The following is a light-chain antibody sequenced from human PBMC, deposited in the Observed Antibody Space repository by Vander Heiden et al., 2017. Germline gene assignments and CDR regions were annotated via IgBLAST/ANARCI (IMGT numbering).Light chain of an antibody. Sequence: DIVMTQSPDSLAVSLGERATINCKSSQSVLSSSNNKNYLAWYQQKPGQPPKLLIYWASTRESGVPDRFSGSGSGTDFTLTISSLQAEDVVVFYCQQYDSTPHTFGQGTRLEIK. CDR2: WAS. J-gene: IGKJ5*01. CDR3: QQYDSTPHT. V-gene: IGKV4-1*01. CDR1: QSVLSSSNNKNY.